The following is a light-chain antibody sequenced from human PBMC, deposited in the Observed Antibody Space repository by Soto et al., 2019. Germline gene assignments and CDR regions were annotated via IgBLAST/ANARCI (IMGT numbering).Light chain of an antibody. Sequence: DIQMTHSPSTLSASVGDIVTITCRASQSISSWLAWYQQKPGKAPKLLIYDASSLESGVPSRFSGSGSGTEFTLTISSLQPDDFAVYYCQQYGSSHTFGQGTKVDIK. CDR3: QQYGSSHT. CDR1: QSISSW. J-gene: IGKJ1*01. V-gene: IGKV1-5*01. CDR2: DAS.